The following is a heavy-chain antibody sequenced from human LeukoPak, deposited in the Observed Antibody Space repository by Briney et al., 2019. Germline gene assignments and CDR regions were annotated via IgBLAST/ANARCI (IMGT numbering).Heavy chain of an antibody. V-gene: IGHV3-23*01. CDR1: GFTFSSYA. D-gene: IGHD5-18*01. CDR2: VSGSAGTT. Sequence: GGSLRLSCAASGFTFSSYAMSWVRQARGKGLEWVSAVSGSAGTTYYADSVKGRFTISRDNSKNTLYLQMNSLRADDPALYYCASTALVRYFDSWGQGTLVTVSS. J-gene: IGHJ4*02. CDR3: ASTALVRYFDS.